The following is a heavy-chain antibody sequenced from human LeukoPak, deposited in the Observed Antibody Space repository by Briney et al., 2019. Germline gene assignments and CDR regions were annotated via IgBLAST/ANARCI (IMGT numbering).Heavy chain of an antibody. V-gene: IGHV1-8*03. CDR2: MNPNSGNT. CDR3: ARGRRGIAARPLDYYYYMDV. Sequence: ASVKVSCKASGYTFTSYDINWVRQATGQGLEWMGWMNPNSGNTGYAQKFQGRVTITRNTSISTAYMELSSLRSEDTAVYYCARGRRGIAARPLDYYYYMDVWGKGTTVTVSS. J-gene: IGHJ6*03. D-gene: IGHD6-6*01. CDR1: GYTFTSYD.